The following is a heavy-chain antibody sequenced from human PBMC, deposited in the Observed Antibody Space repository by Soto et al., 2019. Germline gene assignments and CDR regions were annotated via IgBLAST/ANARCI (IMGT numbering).Heavy chain of an antibody. CDR3: ARVGYYYDSSAVNWFDP. V-gene: IGHV4-30-2*01. CDR1: GGSISSGGYS. CDR2: IYHSGST. J-gene: IGHJ5*02. D-gene: IGHD3-22*01. Sequence: SSETLSLTCAVSGGSISSGGYSWSWIRQPPGKGLEWIGYIYHSGSTYYNPSLKSRVTISVDRSKNQFSLKLSSVTAADTAVYYCARVGYYYDSSAVNWFDPWGQGTLVTVSS.